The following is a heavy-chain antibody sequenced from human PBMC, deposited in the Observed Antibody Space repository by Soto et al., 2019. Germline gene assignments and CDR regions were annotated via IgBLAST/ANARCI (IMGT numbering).Heavy chain of an antibody. J-gene: IGHJ6*02. CDR3: ASTQLWPRGYYYYGMDV. D-gene: IGHD5-18*01. CDR1: GFTFSSYA. Sequence: QPGGSLRLSCAASGFTFSSYAMHWVRQAPGKGLEWVAVISYDGSNKYYADSVKGRFTISRDNSKNTLYLQMNSLRAEDTAVYYCASTQLWPRGYYYYGMDVWGQGTTVTVSS. CDR2: ISYDGSNK. V-gene: IGHV3-30-3*01.